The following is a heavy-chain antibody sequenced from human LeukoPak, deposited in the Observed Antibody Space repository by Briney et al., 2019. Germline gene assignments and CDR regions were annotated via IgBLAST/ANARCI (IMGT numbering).Heavy chain of an antibody. CDR2: IYYSGST. J-gene: IGHJ2*01. CDR3: ARDRSVDYYGSGLTRYFDL. D-gene: IGHD3-10*01. V-gene: IGHV4-59*01. Sequence: SETLSLTCTVSGGSISSYYWSWIRQPPGKGLEWIGYIYYSGSTNYNPSLKSRVTISVDTSKNQFSLKLSSVTAADTAVYYCARDRSVDYYGSGLTRYFDLWGRGTLVTVSS. CDR1: GGSISSYY.